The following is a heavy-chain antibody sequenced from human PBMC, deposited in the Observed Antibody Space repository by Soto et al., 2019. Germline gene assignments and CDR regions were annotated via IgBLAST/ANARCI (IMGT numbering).Heavy chain of an antibody. J-gene: IGHJ4*02. CDR3: ARVLDPGIAAAGTTPIFY. Sequence: PSETLSLTCAVYGGSFSGYYWSWIRQPPGKGLEWIGEINHSGSTNYNPSLESRVTISVDTSKNQFSLKLSSVTAADTAVYYCARVLDPGIAAAGTTPIFYWGQGTRVTVSS. D-gene: IGHD6-13*01. V-gene: IGHV4-34*01. CDR1: GGSFSGYY. CDR2: INHSGST.